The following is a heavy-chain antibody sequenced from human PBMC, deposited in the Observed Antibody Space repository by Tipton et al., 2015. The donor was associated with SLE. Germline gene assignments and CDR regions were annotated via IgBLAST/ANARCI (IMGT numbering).Heavy chain of an antibody. V-gene: IGHV4-38-2*02. Sequence: TLSLTCAVSGDSISSGYYWGWIRQPPGKGLEWIGSIYGSGSSYYNPSLRSRVTISEDTSKNQFSLKLSSVTAADTAVYFCARDPPSSYYYGMDVWGREATVTVSS. CDR1: GDSISSGYY. CDR2: IYGSGSS. D-gene: IGHD3-10*01. J-gene: IGHJ6*02. CDR3: ARDPPSSYYYGMDV.